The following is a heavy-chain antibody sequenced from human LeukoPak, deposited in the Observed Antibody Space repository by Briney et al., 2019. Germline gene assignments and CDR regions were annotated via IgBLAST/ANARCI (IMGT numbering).Heavy chain of an antibody. J-gene: IGHJ6*03. CDR3: ARDPYSGTYGDTYYYYMDV. CDR2: ISGSGGST. V-gene: IGHV3-23*01. Sequence: GGTLRLSCAASGFTFSSYGMSWVRQAPGKGLEWVSAISGSGGSTYYADSVKGRFTISRDNSRNSLYLQMNSLRAEDTAVYYCARDPYSGTYGDTYYYYMDVWGKGTTVTISS. D-gene: IGHD1-26*01. CDR1: GFTFSSYG.